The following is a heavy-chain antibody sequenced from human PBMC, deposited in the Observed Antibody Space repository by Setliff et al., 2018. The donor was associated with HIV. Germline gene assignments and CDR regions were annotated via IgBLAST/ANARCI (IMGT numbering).Heavy chain of an antibody. V-gene: IGHV3-15*01. D-gene: IGHD6-19*01. CDR3: TTDPSSGWYYFDY. Sequence: PGGSLRLSCAASGFTFSNAWMSGVRQAPGKGLEWVGRIKSKTDGGTTDYAAPVKGRFTISRDDSKNTLYLQMNSLKTEDTAVYYCTTDPSSGWYYFDYWGQGTLVTVSS. CDR2: IKSKTDGGTT. CDR1: GFTFSNAW. J-gene: IGHJ4*02.